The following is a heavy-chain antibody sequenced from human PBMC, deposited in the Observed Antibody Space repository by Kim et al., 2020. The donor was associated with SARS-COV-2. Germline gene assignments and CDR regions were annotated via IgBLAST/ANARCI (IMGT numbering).Heavy chain of an antibody. J-gene: IGHJ4*02. Sequence: GGSLRLSCAASGFTFSSYAMHWVRQAPGKGLEWVAVISYDGSNKYYADSVKGRFTISRDNSKNTLYLQMNSLRAEDTAVYYCAGRISGYHFDYWGQGTLVPVSA. CDR1: GFTFSSYA. CDR3: AGRISGYHFDY. V-gene: IGHV3-30-3*01. CDR2: ISYDGSNK. D-gene: IGHD3-22*01.